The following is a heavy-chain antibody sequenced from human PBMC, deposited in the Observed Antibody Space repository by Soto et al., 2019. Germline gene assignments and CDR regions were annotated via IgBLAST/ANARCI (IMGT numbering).Heavy chain of an antibody. CDR2: IIPIFDTA. J-gene: IGHJ6*04. CDR1: GGTFSSYA. CDR3: ATHPMATITYYSGMDV. V-gene: IGHV1-69*12. Sequence: QVQLVQSGAEVKKPGSSVRVSCKASGGTFSSYAISWVRQAPGQGLEWMGGIIPIFDTADYAQKFQGRVTITADESTSTAYMELSSLRSEDTAVYYCATHPMATITYYSGMDVWGKGPTVTVSS. D-gene: IGHD5-12*01.